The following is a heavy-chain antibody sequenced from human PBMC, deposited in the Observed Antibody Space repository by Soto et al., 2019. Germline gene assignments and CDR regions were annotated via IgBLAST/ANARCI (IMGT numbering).Heavy chain of an antibody. D-gene: IGHD5-12*01. V-gene: IGHV4-30-2*01. CDR2: IYHSGST. CDR1: GGSISSGGYS. Sequence: SETLSLTCAVSGGSISSGGYSWSWIRQPPGKGLEWIGYIYHSGSTYYNPSLKSRVTISVDKSKNQFSLKLSSVTAADTAVYYCARGFWSESGCDYPYFDYWGQGTLVTVSS. CDR3: ARGFWSESGCDYPYFDY. J-gene: IGHJ4*02.